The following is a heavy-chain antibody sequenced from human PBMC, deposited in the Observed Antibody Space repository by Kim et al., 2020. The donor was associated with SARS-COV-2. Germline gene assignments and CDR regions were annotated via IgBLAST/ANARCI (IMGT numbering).Heavy chain of an antibody. J-gene: IGHJ3*02. CDR3: ARDRAQDYDILTGLGAFDI. V-gene: IGHV1-2*02. D-gene: IGHD3-9*01. Sequence: ASVKVSCKASGYTFTGYYMHWVRQAPGQGLEWMGWINPNSGGTNYAQKFQGRVTMTRDTSISTAYMELSRLRSDDTAVYYCARDRAQDYDILTGLGAFDIWGQGTMVTVSS. CDR2: INPNSGGT. CDR1: GYTFTGYY.